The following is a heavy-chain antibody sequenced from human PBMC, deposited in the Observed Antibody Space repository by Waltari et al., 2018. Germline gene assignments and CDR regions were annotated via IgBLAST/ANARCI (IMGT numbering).Heavy chain of an antibody. CDR2: IFHTVNT. CDR1: GYSISSGYY. CDR3: ARVHWGSSGNWFDP. Sequence: QVHLQESGPGLVKSSETLYLTCAVSGYSISSGYYWGWIRQPPGKGLEWIGSIFHTVNTFYNPSLKRRVTISVNMSKNQFSLTFNSVTAADTAVYYCARVHWGSSGNWFDPWGQGTPVIVSS. V-gene: IGHV4-38-2*01. J-gene: IGHJ5*02. D-gene: IGHD1-26*01.